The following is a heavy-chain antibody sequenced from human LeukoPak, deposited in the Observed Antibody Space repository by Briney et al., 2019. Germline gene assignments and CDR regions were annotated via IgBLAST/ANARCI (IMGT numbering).Heavy chain of an antibody. V-gene: IGHV3-30*04. Sequence: PGGSLRLSCAASGFTFSSYAMHWVRQAPGKGLEWVAVISYDGSNKYYADSVKGRFTISRDNSKNTLYLQMNSLRAEDTAVYYCARAWQTNYDYVWGSYRSYAFDIWGQGTMVTVSS. CDR3: ARAWQTNYDYVWGSYRSYAFDI. D-gene: IGHD3-16*02. CDR2: ISYDGSNK. CDR1: GFTFSSYA. J-gene: IGHJ3*02.